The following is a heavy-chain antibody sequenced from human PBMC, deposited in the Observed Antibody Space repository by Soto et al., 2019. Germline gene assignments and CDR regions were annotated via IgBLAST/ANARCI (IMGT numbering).Heavy chain of an antibody. D-gene: IGHD4-17*01. CDR2: IKSKTDGGTT. CDR3: TTDMDYGVLFDY. Sequence: EVQLVESGGGLVKPGGSLRLSCAASGFTFSNAWMNWVRQAPGKGLEWVGRIKSKTDGGTTDYAAPVKGRFTISREDSKNTLYLQMKSLKIEDTAVYYCTTDMDYGVLFDYWGQGTLVTVSS. V-gene: IGHV3-15*07. CDR1: GFTFSNAW. J-gene: IGHJ4*02.